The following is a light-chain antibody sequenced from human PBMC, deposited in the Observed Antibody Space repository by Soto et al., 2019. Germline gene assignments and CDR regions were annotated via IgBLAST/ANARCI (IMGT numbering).Light chain of an antibody. CDR3: LSYSSSPCPYV. V-gene: IGLV2-14*01. CDR1: SSDVGGYNF. CDR2: DVT. Sequence: QSALTQPASVSGSPGQSITISCTGTSSDVGGYNFVSWYQQHPGKAPKLMIYDVTHRPSGVSNRFSGSKSGNTASLTISGLQAEDEADYYCLSYSSSPCPYVLGTATKLTVL. J-gene: IGLJ1*01.